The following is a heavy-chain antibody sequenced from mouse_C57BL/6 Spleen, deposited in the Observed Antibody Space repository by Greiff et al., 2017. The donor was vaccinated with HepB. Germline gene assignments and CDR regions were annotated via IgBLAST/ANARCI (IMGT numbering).Heavy chain of an antibody. J-gene: IGHJ2*01. CDR1: GYSITSGYY. CDR2: ISYDGST. V-gene: IGHV3-6*01. Sequence: EVKVEESGPGLVKPSQSLSLTCSVTGYSITSGYYWNWIRQFPGNKLEWMGYISYDGSTNYNPSLKNRISITRDTSKNQFFLKLNSVTTEDTATYYCARDGEVYSNYFDYWGQGTTLTVSS. CDR3: ARDGEVYSNYFDY. D-gene: IGHD2-5*01.